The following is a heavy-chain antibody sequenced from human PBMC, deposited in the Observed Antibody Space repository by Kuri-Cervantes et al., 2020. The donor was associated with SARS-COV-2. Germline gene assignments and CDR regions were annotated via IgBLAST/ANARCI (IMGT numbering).Heavy chain of an antibody. CDR1: GFTFSSYA. D-gene: IGHD3-16*01. CDR2: IKGGSGTT. J-gene: IGHJ4*02. V-gene: IGHV3-23*01. Sequence: GGSLRPSCAASGFTFSSYAMSWVRQPPGKGLEWVSCIKGGSGTTYYAASVKGRFTVSRDNAKNTLYLLMSSLRVEDTAMYYCARDLGVAPDFWGQGTQVTVSP. CDR3: ARDLGVAPDF.